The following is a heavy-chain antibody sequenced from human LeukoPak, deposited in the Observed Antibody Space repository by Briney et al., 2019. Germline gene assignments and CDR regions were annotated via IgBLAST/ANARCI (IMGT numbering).Heavy chain of an antibody. Sequence: GGSLRLSCAASGFTFSSYSMNWVRQAPGKGLEWVSYISSSSSTIYYADSVKGRFTISRDNAKNSLYLQMNSLRAEDTAVYYCARYGSGTYSVGDIWGQGTMVTVSS. V-gene: IGHV3-48*04. D-gene: IGHD3-10*01. CDR1: GFTFSSYS. CDR2: ISSSSSTI. J-gene: IGHJ3*02. CDR3: ARYGSGTYSVGDI.